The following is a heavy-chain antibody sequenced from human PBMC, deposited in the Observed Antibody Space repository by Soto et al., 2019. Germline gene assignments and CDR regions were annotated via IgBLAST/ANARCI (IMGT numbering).Heavy chain of an antibody. CDR2: IYYSGST. V-gene: IGHV4-59*01. D-gene: IGHD3-3*01. CDR3: ARSVTGTIFGAPLYYYYGMDV. J-gene: IGHJ6*02. Sequence: SETLSLTCTVSGGSISSYYWSWIRQPPGKGLEWIGYIYYSGSTNYNPSLKSRVTISVDTSKNQFSLKLSSVTAADTAVYYCARSVTGTIFGAPLYYYYGMDVWGQGTTVTVSS. CDR1: GGSISSYY.